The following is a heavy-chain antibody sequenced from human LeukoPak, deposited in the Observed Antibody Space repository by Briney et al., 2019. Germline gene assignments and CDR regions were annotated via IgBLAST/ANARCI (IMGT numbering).Heavy chain of an antibody. D-gene: IGHD2-21*02. CDR1: GGTFSSYA. CDR3: ARGGGDPNWFDP. Sequence: GASVKVSCKASGGTFSSYAISWVRQAPGQGLEWMGGIIPIFGTANYAQKFQGRVTITADESTSTAYMELSSLRSEDTAVYYRARGGGDPNWFDPWGQGTLVTVSS. V-gene: IGHV1-69*13. J-gene: IGHJ5*02. CDR2: IIPIFGTA.